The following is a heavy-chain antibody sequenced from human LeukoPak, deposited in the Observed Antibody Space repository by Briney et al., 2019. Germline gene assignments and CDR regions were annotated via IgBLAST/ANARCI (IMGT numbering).Heavy chain of an antibody. D-gene: IGHD5-24*01. Sequence: SETLSLTCAVSGGSISSYYWSWIRQPPGKGLEWIGSIYHSGSTYYNPSLKSRVTISVDTSKNQFSLKLSSVTAADAAVYYCARDPYLDGEMATITAGYFDYWGQGTLVTVSS. J-gene: IGHJ4*02. V-gene: IGHV4-38-2*02. CDR2: IYHSGST. CDR1: GGSISSYY. CDR3: ARDPYLDGEMATITAGYFDY.